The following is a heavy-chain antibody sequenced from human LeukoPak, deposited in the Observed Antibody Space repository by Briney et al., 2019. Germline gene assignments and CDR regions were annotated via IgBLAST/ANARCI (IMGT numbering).Heavy chain of an antibody. CDR2: IYTSGST. CDR3: ARVKGGHYYDSSGYYGGHFDY. J-gene: IGHJ4*02. V-gene: IGHV4-61*02. D-gene: IGHD3-22*01. CDR1: GGSISSGSYY. Sequence: SQTLSLTCTVSGGSISSGSYYWSWIRQPAGKGLEWIGRIYTSGSTNYNPSLKSRVTISVDTSKNQFSLKLSSVTAADTAVYYCARVKGGHYYDSSGYYGGHFDYWGQGTLVTVSS.